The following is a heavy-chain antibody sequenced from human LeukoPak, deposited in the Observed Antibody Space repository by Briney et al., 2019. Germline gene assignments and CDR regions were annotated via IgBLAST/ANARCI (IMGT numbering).Heavy chain of an antibody. D-gene: IGHD2-2*02. Sequence: GGSLRLSCAASGFTFHYYGMNWVRQAPGKGLEWVSSISSSGVYTYYADSVKGRFTISRDNAENSLYLQMDSLRAEDTGLYYCARGREPYTNTDWLDPWGQGTLVTVSS. CDR1: GFTFHYYG. V-gene: IGHV3-21*01. CDR3: ARGREPYTNTDWLDP. CDR2: ISSSGVYT. J-gene: IGHJ5*02.